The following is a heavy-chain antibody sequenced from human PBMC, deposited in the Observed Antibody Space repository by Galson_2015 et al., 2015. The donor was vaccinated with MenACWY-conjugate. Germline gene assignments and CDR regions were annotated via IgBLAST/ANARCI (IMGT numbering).Heavy chain of an antibody. CDR3: TRGGITEYSYFIMDV. Sequence: SLRLSCAASGFTFGDYPMTWFRQAPGKGLEWVGFIRSKTYGATTEHATSVKGRFTISRDDSKNIAYLQMNSLKTGDTAVYYCTRGGITEYSYFIMDVWGQGTTVTASS. CDR1: GFTFGDYP. D-gene: IGHD3-10*01. V-gene: IGHV3-49*03. CDR2: IRSKTYGATT. J-gene: IGHJ6*02.